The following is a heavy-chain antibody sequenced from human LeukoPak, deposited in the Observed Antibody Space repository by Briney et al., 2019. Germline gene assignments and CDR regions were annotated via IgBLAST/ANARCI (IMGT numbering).Heavy chain of an antibody. D-gene: IGHD6-6*01. Sequence: GRSLRLSCAASGFTFSSYGMHWVRQAPGKGLEWVAVISYDGSNKYYADSVKGRFTISRDNSKNTLYLQMNSLRAEDTAVYYCAKDVAARHDSYYGMDVWGQGTTVTVSS. CDR1: GFTFSSYG. J-gene: IGHJ6*02. CDR2: ISYDGSNK. V-gene: IGHV3-30*18. CDR3: AKDVAARHDSYYGMDV.